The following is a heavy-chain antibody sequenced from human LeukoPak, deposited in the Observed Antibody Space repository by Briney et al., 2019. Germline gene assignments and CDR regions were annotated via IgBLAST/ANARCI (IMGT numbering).Heavy chain of an antibody. J-gene: IGHJ3*02. D-gene: IGHD6-13*01. CDR1: GLTFSSNW. V-gene: IGHV3-7*05. CDR3: ARWGTYSSSWLGAFDM. CDR2: IKQDGSEK. Sequence: PGGSLRLSCAASGLTFSSNWMSWVRQAPGKGLEWVANIKQDGSEKYYVDSVKGRFTISRDNAKKSLYLQMNSLRAEDTDVYYCARWGTYSSSWLGAFDMWGQGTMVTVSS.